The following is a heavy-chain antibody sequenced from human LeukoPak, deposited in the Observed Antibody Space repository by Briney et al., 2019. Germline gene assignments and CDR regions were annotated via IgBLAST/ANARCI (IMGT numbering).Heavy chain of an antibody. CDR2: FDPEEGKI. CDR1: GHTLIDLF. J-gene: IGHJ6*02. CDR3: AIGGGSGSLVV. V-gene: IGHV1-24*01. D-gene: IGHD3-10*01. Sequence: ASVKVSCKVSGHTLIDLFVHWVRQAPGKGPEWMGGFDPEEGKIVSARKWQGRVTMTEVTSTDTAYMELSSLTPEDTAVFYCAIGGGSGSLVVWGQGTTVIVSS.